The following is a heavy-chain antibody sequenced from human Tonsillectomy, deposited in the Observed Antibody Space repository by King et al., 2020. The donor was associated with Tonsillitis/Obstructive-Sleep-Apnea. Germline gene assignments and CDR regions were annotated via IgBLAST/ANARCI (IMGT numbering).Heavy chain of an antibody. CDR2: IYFNGIT. CDR3: ARGLTGLSTYYFYYMDV. CDR1: GDSISTYY. D-gene: IGHD2-15*01. J-gene: IGHJ6*03. V-gene: IGHV4-59*01. Sequence: MQLQESGPGLVKPSETLSLTCTVSGDSISTYYWSWIRQPPGRGLEWIGNIYFNGITKYNPSLKSRVAISVDTSKNQFSLKMTSVTAADTAMYYFARGLTGLSTYYFYYMDVWGKGNAVTVSS.